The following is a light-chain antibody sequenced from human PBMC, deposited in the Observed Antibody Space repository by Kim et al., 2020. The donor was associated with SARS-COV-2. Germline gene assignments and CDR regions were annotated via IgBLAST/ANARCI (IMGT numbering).Light chain of an antibody. CDR2: AAS. CDR1: QSISGY. J-gene: IGKJ2*01. V-gene: IGKV1-39*01. Sequence: DIQMTQSPSSLSASVGDRVTITCRASQSISGYLNWYQQKPGKAPKLLIYAASNLHDGVPSRFSGSGFGTDFTLTIRSLQPEDLATYHCQQSYSAPYTFGQGTKVDIK. CDR3: QQSYSAPYT.